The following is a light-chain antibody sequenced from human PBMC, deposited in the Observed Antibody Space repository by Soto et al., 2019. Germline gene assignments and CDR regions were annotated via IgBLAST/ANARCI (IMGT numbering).Light chain of an antibody. CDR3: GRWCDSLIAGGV. V-gene: IGLV1-44*01. CDR1: RSNIGNNA. J-gene: IGLJ3*02. CDR2: DSN. Sequence: QSVLTQTPSASGTPGQTVTISCSGSRSNIGNNAVSWYQQFPGTAPKLLIYDSNQPPAGVPDRFSGSKSGTSASLAVSRVLSEDEEDYYCGRWCDSLIAGGVFGGGTKVTVL.